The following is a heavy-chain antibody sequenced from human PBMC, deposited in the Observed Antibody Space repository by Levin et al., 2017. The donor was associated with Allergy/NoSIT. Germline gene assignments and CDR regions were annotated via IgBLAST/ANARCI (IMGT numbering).Heavy chain of an antibody. D-gene: IGHD2-2*01. V-gene: IGHV1-69*13. Sequence: VASVKVSCKASGGTFSSYAISWVRQAPGQGLEWMGGIVPIFGTANYAQKFQGRVTITADESTSTAYMELSSLRSEDTAVYYCARSQCPPQIGCNYFDYWGQGTLVTVSS. CDR3: ARSQCPPQIGCNYFDY. CDR2: IVPIFGTA. J-gene: IGHJ4*02. CDR1: GGTFSSYA.